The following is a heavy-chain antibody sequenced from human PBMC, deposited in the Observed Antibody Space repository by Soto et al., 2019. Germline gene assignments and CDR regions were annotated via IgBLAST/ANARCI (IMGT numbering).Heavy chain of an antibody. J-gene: IGHJ4*02. CDR2: IYYSGST. CDR3: ARDGYYYDSSGYYPD. D-gene: IGHD3-22*01. CDR1: GGSISSYY. V-gene: IGHV4-59*01. Sequence: LSLTCTVSGGSISSYYWSWIRQPPGKGLEWIGYIYYSGSTNYNPSLKSRVTISVDTSKNQFSLKLSSVTAADTAVYYCARDGYYYDSSGYYPDWGQGTLITVSS.